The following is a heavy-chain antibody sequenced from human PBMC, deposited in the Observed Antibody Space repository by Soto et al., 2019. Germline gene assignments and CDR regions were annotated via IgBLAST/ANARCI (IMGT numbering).Heavy chain of an antibody. J-gene: IGHJ4*02. Sequence: EVQLLESGGGLVQPGGSLRLPCAASGFSFSSFAMSWVRQTPGKGLEWVSGINERGDATYYADSVRGRFTISRDNSKNALFRQMDSLRAEDTAVYYCAKESAATGIPFFDYWGQGALVTVSS. CDR2: INERGDAT. V-gene: IGHV3-23*01. CDR3: AKESAATGIPFFDY. D-gene: IGHD6-13*01. CDR1: GFSFSSFA.